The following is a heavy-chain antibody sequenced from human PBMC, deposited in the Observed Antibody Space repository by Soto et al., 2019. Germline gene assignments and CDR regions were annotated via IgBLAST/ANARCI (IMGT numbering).Heavy chain of an antibody. J-gene: IGHJ6*02. CDR2: IYYSGST. CDR3: ARGPGDYGSGRPHYGMDV. D-gene: IGHD3-10*01. Sequence: QVQLQESGPGLLKPSETLSLTCTVSGGSISRYYWSWIRQPPGKGLEWIGYIYYSGSTNYNPSLTSRVPISVDTSKNQSSVKLSSVTAADTAVYYCARGPGDYGSGRPHYGMDVWGQGTTVTVSS. CDR1: GGSISRYY. V-gene: IGHV4-59*01.